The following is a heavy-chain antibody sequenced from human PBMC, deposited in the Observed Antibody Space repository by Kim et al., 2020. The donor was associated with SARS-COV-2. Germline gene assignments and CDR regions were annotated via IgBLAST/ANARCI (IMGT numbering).Heavy chain of an antibody. Sequence: GGSLRLSCVVSGFKFDDYAMHWVRQVPGKGLEWVAGITWDSGGAGYSDDLEGRFSISRDNAKKSLFLEMNNVKTEDTAFYYCAKGSRPVDKGIIDYWGQGTLVTFSS. V-gene: IGHV3-9*01. CDR3: AKGSRPVDKGIIDY. D-gene: IGHD6-19*01. J-gene: IGHJ4*02. CDR2: ITWDSGGA. CDR1: GFKFDDYA.